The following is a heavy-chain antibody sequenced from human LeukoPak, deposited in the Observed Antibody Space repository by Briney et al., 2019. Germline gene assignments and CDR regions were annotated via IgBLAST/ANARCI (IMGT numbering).Heavy chain of an antibody. J-gene: IGHJ4*02. CDR1: GFTFSSYG. CDR2: IWYDGSNK. CDR3: AKDANRRGRGLDY. D-gene: IGHD2/OR15-2a*01. V-gene: IGHV3-33*06. Sequence: QPGGSLRLSCAASGFTFSSYGMHWVRQAPGKGLEWVAVIWYDGSNKYYADSVKGRFTISRDNSKDTLYLQMNSLRTEDTAVYYFAKDANRRGRGLDYWGQGTLVTVSS.